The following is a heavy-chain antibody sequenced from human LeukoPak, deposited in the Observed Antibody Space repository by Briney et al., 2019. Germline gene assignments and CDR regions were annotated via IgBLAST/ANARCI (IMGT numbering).Heavy chain of an antibody. CDR2: IDVTTGGS. Sequence: GGSLRLSCAASGFTLSSYAMSWVRQAPGKGLEWVSTIDVTTGGSCYADSVKGRFTISRDTFQNTLYLQLNSLRVDDTAVYYCAKVNYYQPYFWGQGTLVTVSS. D-gene: IGHD2-2*01. CDR3: AKVNYYQPYF. CDR1: GFTLSSYA. J-gene: IGHJ4*02. V-gene: IGHV3-23*01.